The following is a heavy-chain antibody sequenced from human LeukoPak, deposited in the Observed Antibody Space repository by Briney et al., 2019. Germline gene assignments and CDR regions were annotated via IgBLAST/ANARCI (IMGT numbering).Heavy chain of an antibody. CDR1: GFSFSDYG. D-gene: IGHD3-10*01. Sequence: GGSLRLSCAASGFSFSDYGMHWVRQAPGKGLEWVAVMSKDGGNKYYADSVKGRFTISRDNSKNTLYLQMNSLGAEDTAVYHCAKDRYGSGSYGAFDVWGQGTMLTVSS. CDR3: AKDRYGSGSYGAFDV. V-gene: IGHV3-30*18. J-gene: IGHJ3*01. CDR2: MSKDGGNK.